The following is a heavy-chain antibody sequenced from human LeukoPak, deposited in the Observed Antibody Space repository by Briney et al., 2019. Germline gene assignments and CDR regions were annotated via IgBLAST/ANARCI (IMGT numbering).Heavy chain of an antibody. CDR3: ARVRGYSYSSLDY. CDR1: GGSISSSSYY. J-gene: IGHJ4*02. Sequence: SETLSLTCTVSGGSISSSSYYWGWIRQPPGKGLEWIGTIYYSGSTYYNPSLKSRVTISVDTSKNQFSLNLSSVTAADTAVYFCARVRGYSYSSLDYWGQGTLVTVSS. V-gene: IGHV4-39*07. D-gene: IGHD5-18*01. CDR2: IYYSGST.